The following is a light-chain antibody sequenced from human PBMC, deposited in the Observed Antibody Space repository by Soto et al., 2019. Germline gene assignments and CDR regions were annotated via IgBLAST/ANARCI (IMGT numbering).Light chain of an antibody. Sequence: QAVVTQPPSASGTPGQRVTISCSGSSSNIGANPINWYQQLPGTAPKLLIYNNDQRPSGVPDRFSASKSGTSASLAISGLQSEDEAAYYCEAWDDSLYGAVLGGGTKLT. CDR3: EAWDDSLYGAV. J-gene: IGLJ2*01. CDR1: SSNIGANP. V-gene: IGLV1-44*01. CDR2: NND.